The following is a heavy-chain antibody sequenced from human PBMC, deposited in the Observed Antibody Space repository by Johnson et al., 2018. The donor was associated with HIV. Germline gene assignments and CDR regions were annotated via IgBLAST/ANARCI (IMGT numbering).Heavy chain of an antibody. J-gene: IGHJ3*02. V-gene: IGHV3-30*18. D-gene: IGHD1-26*01. Sequence: QVQLVESGGGVVQPGGSLRLSCVASGLIDSRNYMDWVRQAPGKGLEWVAFISHDESIEYYADSVKGRFTISRDNSKNTLYLQMNSLRAEDTAVYYCAKDQGIVGATVFDIWGQGTMVTVSS. CDR2: ISHDESIE. CDR3: AKDQGIVGATVFDI. CDR1: GLIDSRNY.